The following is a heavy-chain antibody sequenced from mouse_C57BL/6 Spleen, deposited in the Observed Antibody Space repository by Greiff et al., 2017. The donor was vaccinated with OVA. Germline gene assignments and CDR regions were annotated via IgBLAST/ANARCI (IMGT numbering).Heavy chain of an antibody. J-gene: IGHJ2*01. Sequence: EVQLVESGGDLVKPGGSLKLSCAASGFTFSSYGMSWVRQTPDKRLEWVATISSGGSYTYYPDSVKGRFTISRDNAKNTLYLQMSSLKSEDTAMYYCARQRYDYDAFDYWGQGTTLTVSS. CDR2: ISSGGSYT. D-gene: IGHD2-4*01. CDR1: GFTFSSYG. V-gene: IGHV5-6*01. CDR3: ARQRYDYDAFDY.